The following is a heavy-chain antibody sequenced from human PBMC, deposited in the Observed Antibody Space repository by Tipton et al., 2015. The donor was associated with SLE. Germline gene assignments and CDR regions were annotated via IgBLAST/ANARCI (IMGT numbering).Heavy chain of an antibody. V-gene: IGHV4-59*11. J-gene: IGHJ3*01. Sequence: TLSLTCTVSGGSISGHYWSWIRQLPGKGLEWIGYIPYSGNTNSNPSLQSRVSISVDTSKNQFSLKLGSVTAADTAVYYCVRIRDGYNVVFFFDLWGQGTMVTVSA. CDR3: VRIRDGYNVVFFFDL. CDR1: GGSISGHY. CDR2: IPYSGNT. D-gene: IGHD5-24*01.